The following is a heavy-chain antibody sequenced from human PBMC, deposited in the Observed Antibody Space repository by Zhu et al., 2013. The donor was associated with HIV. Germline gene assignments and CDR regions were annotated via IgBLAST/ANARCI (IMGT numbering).Heavy chain of an antibody. Sequence: QVQLVQSGAEVKKPGASVKVSCKASGYTFTGYYMHWVRQAPGQGLEWMGWINPYNGATRYSEKFQGRITMTRDRSIATSYLEMSSLTSDDTAVYYCARDGGDNQMWLHYDYWGQGTLVTVSS. CDR1: GYTFTGYY. CDR2: INPYNGAT. D-gene: IGHD5-12*01. CDR3: ARDGGDNQMWLHYDY. V-gene: IGHV1-2*02. J-gene: IGHJ4*02.